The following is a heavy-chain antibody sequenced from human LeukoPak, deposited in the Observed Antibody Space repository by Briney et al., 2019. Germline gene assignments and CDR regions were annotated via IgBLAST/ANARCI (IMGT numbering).Heavy chain of an antibody. CDR3: ARIRGFGADYYYYYMDV. Sequence: ASETLSLTCTISGGSIRSSSYYWGWIRQPPGKGLEWIGSIYYSGSTNYNPSLKSRVTISVDTSKNQFSLKLSSVTAADTAVYYCARIRGFGADYYYYYMDVWGKGTPVTVSS. J-gene: IGHJ6*03. CDR1: GGSIRSSSYY. CDR2: IYYSGST. D-gene: IGHD3-10*01. V-gene: IGHV4-39*07.